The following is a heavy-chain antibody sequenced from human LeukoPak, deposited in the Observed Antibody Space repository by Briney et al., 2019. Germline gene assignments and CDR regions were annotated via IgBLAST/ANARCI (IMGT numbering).Heavy chain of an antibody. CDR2: ISDYNGNT. D-gene: IGHD2-2*01. CDR1: GYTFTTYG. CDR3: ARTGGDCSSTSCYRNWFDP. Sequence: ASVKVSCKASGYTFTTYGVSWVRQAPGQGLEWMGWISDYNGNTKYAQKVQGRVTMTTDTSTSTAYMELRSLRSDDTAVYYCARTGGDCSSTSCYRNWFDPWGQGILVTVSS. J-gene: IGHJ5*02. V-gene: IGHV1-18*04.